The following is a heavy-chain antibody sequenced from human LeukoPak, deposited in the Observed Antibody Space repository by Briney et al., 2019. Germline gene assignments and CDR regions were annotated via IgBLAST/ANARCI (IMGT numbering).Heavy chain of an antibody. Sequence: PGGSLRLSCAASGFTFSNAWMSWVRQAPGKGLEWVGRIKSKTDGGTTDYAAPVKGRFTISRDDSKNTLYLQMNSLKTEDTAVYYCTTPRARFLEWRFDYWGQGTLVTVSS. CDR1: GFTFSNAW. D-gene: IGHD3-3*01. CDR2: IKSKTDGGTT. J-gene: IGHJ4*02. CDR3: TTPRARFLEWRFDY. V-gene: IGHV3-15*01.